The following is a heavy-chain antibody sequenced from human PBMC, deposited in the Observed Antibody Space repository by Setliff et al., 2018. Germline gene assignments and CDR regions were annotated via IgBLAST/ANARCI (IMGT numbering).Heavy chain of an antibody. D-gene: IGHD6-6*01. J-gene: IGHJ6*03. CDR2: ISAYNGNI. V-gene: IGHV1-18*01. CDR3: VREGVDRRSSTDYRYYMDV. Sequence: GASVKVSCKASGYTFTSYGVSWVRQAPGQGLEWMGWISAYNGNINYAQKFQGRVTMTTDTYTSTANMELRSLRSDDTAVYYCVREGVDRRSSTDYRYYMDVWGKGTTVTVSS. CDR1: GYTFTSYG.